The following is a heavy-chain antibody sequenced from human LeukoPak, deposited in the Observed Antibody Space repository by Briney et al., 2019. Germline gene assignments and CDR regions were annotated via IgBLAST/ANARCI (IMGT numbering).Heavy chain of an antibody. D-gene: IGHD4-17*01. Sequence: GGSLRLSCAASGFTVGSNYMSWVRQAPGKGLEWVSVIYSGGSTYYADSVKGRFTISRDNSKNTLYLQMNSLRAEDTAVYYCARGATVTTFDYWGQGTLVTVSS. CDR1: GFTVGSNY. CDR2: IYSGGST. J-gene: IGHJ4*02. V-gene: IGHV3-66*01. CDR3: ARGATVTTFDY.